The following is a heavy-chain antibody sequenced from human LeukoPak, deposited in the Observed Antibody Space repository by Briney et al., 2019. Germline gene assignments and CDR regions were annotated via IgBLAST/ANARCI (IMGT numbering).Heavy chain of an antibody. V-gene: IGHV3-30*02. CDR1: GYIFSSYG. Sequence: GGSLRLSCAASGYIFSSYGMHWVRQAPGKGLEWVAFIRIDGSYKYYADSLKGRFTISRDNSKNTLYLQMNSLRAEDTAVYYCAKGNYYDSSDYPEYFQYWGQGTLVTVSS. D-gene: IGHD3-22*01. J-gene: IGHJ1*01. CDR3: AKGNYYDSSDYPEYFQY. CDR2: IRIDGSYK.